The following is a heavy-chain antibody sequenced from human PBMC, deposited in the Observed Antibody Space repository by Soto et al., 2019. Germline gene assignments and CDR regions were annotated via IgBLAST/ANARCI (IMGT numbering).Heavy chain of an antibody. D-gene: IGHD3-16*01. CDR2: ISGSGGST. CDR3: AHIGGLVPAYVQH. J-gene: IGHJ1*01. CDR1: GFTFSSDA. V-gene: IGHV3-23*01. Sequence: PVGSLRLSCAASGFTFSSDAMSWVRQAPGKGLEWVSAISGSGGSTYYADSVKGRFTISRDNSKNTLYLQMNSLRAEDTAVYYCAHIGGLVPAYVQHWGQGTLVTVAS.